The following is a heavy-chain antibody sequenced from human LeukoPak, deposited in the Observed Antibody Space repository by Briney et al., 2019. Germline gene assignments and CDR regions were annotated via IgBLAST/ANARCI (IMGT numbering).Heavy chain of an antibody. CDR2: ISGIGNTI. V-gene: IGHV3-11*01. CDR3: ARSDGASVSFDY. D-gene: IGHD1-26*01. J-gene: IGHJ4*02. CDR1: GFTFSDYY. Sequence: GGSLRLSCAASGFTFSDYYMTWIRQAPGMGLEWVSFISGIGNTINYADSVKGRFTISRDNAKNSLFLQMDSLRAEDAAVYYCARSDGASVSFDYWGQGAQVTVSS.